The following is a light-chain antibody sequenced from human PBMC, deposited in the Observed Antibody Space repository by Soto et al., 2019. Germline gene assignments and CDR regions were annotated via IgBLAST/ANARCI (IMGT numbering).Light chain of an antibody. CDR2: DAS. CDR3: KQYNNWPLT. V-gene: IGKV3-15*01. CDR1: QTIGSN. J-gene: IGKJ4*01. Sequence: EIVMTPSPATLSVSPGASATLSCRASQTIGSNLAWYQQKPGQPPRILIYDASTRATDIPARFSGSGSGTEFTLTISRMQYEDLAVYYCKQYNNWPLTVGGGTKGEIK.